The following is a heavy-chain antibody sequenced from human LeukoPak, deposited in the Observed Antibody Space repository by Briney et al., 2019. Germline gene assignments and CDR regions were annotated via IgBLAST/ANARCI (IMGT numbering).Heavy chain of an antibody. J-gene: IGHJ4*02. CDR3: ARGANYGSGSEDY. CDR1: GYTFTSYD. Sequence: GASVNVSCKASGYTFTSYDINWVRQANGQGLEWMGWMDTTSGNTGYAQKFQGRVTMTRNTSISTAYMELSSLRSEDTAVYYCARGANYGSGSEDYWGQGTLVTVSS. CDR2: MDTTSGNT. V-gene: IGHV1-8*01. D-gene: IGHD3-10*01.